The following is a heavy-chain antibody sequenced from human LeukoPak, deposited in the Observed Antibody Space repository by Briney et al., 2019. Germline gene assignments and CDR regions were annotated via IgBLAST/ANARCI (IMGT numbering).Heavy chain of an antibody. CDR2: ISSSSSYI. V-gene: IGHV3-21*01. J-gene: IGHJ4*02. CDR1: GFTFSSYS. CDR3: ARRGASSGGLDY. Sequence: GGSLRLSCAASGFTFSSYSMNWVRQAPGKGLEWVSSISSSSSYIYYADSVKGRFTISRDNAKNSLYLQMNSLRAEDTAVYYCARRGASSGGLDYWGQGTLVTVSS. D-gene: IGHD6-19*01.